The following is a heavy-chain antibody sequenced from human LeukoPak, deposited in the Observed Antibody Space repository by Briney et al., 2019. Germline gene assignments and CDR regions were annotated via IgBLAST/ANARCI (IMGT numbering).Heavy chain of an antibody. Sequence: GGSLRLSCAASGFTFSNYAMSWVRQTPGKGLECVSVVTGSGGDTYYTGSANGPFTISRDNSKNTLYLQMNSLRAEDTAVYYCARGTLEHCSGASCYPLDSWGQGTLVTASS. CDR1: GFTFSNYA. CDR2: VTGSGGDT. J-gene: IGHJ5*01. V-gene: IGHV3-23*01. CDR3: ARGTLEHCSGASCYPLDS. D-gene: IGHD2-15*01.